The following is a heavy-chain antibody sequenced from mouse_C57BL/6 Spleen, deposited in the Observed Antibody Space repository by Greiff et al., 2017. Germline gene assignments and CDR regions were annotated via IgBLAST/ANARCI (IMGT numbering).Heavy chain of an antibody. CDR1: GFTFSDYY. CDR2: INYDGSST. J-gene: IGHJ2*01. CDR3: ARGDYGSTYGYYFDY. Sequence: EVKLMESEGGLVQPGSSMKLSCTASGFTFSDYYMAWVRQVPEKGLEWVANINYDGSSTYYLDSLKSRFIISRDNAKNILYLQMRSLKSEDTATYYCARGDYGSTYGYYFDYWGQGTTLTVSS. V-gene: IGHV5-16*01. D-gene: IGHD1-1*01.